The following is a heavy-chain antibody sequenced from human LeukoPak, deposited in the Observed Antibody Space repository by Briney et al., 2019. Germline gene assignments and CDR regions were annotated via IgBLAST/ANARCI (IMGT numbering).Heavy chain of an antibody. D-gene: IGHD5-12*01. V-gene: IGHV3-23*01. CDR3: AKDRNSGYDYDAFDI. J-gene: IGHJ3*02. CDR1: GFTLSSYA. CDR2: LSGSGGTT. Sequence: GGSLRLSCAASGFTLSSYAMSWVRQAPGKGLEWVSALSGSGGTTYYADSVKGRFTISRDNSKNTLYLQMNSLRAEDTAVYYCAKDRNSGYDYDAFDIWGQGTMVTVSS.